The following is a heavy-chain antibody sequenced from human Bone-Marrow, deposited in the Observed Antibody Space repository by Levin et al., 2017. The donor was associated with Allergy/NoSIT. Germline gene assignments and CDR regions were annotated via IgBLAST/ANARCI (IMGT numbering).Heavy chain of an antibody. CDR2: IWYDGSEK. CDR3: ARDNWLTGSHDAFDI. CDR1: GFTFSTFG. D-gene: IGHD1-20*01. J-gene: IGHJ3*02. Sequence: GGSLRLSCTASGFTFSTFGMHWVRQAPDKGLEWVAVIWYDGSEKYYADSVKGRFTISRDNPKNTLYLQMNSLRAEDTAVYYCARDNWLTGSHDAFDIWGQGTVVTVSS. V-gene: IGHV3-33*01.